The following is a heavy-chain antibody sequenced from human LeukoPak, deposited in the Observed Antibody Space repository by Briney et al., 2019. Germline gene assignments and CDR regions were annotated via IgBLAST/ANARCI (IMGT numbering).Heavy chain of an antibody. CDR1: GGSISSSSYY. Sequence: SETLSLTCTVSGGSISSSSYYWGWIRQPPRKGLEWIGSFYYSGSTFYNPSLKSRVTISVDTSKNQFSLKLTSVTAADTAVYYCAGITLVGSSDRYFDYWGQGTLVTVSS. J-gene: IGHJ4*02. CDR2: FYYSGST. V-gene: IGHV4-39*07. CDR3: AGITLVGSSDRYFDY. D-gene: IGHD1-26*01.